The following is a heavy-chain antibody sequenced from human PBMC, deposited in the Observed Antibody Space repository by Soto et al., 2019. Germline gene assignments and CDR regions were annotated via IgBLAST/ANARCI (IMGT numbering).Heavy chain of an antibody. V-gene: IGHV3-21*06. CDR2: ISSTTNYI. CDR1: GFTFTRYS. Sequence: GGSLRLSCAASGFTFTRYSMNWVRQAPGKGLEWVSSISSTTNYIYYGDSMKGRFTISRDNAKNSLYLEMNSLRAEDTAVYYWARESEDLTSNFDYWGQGTLVKVSS. CDR3: ARESEDLTSNFDY. J-gene: IGHJ4*02.